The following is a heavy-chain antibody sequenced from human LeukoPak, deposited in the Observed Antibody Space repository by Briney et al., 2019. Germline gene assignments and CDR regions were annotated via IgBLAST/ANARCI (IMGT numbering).Heavy chain of an antibody. CDR1: GYSIRSGYY. J-gene: IGHJ6*02. D-gene: IGHD6-13*01. CDR2: IYNSGST. V-gene: IGHV4-38-2*02. CDR3: ARVSGWGSSVRYYGMDV. Sequence: SETLSLTCTVSGYSIRSGYYWGWIRQPPGKGLEWIAYIYNSGSTNYNPSLKSRVTISVDTSKNQFSLKLSSVTAADTAVYYCARVSGWGSSVRYYGMDVWGQGTTVTVSS.